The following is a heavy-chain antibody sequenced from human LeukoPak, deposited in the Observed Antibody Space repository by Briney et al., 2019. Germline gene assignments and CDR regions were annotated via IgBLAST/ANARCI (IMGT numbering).Heavy chain of an antibody. Sequence: GRSLRLSCAASGFTFDDYAMHWVRQAPGKGLEWVSGINWSSDSLGYADSAKGRFTISRDNAKNSLYLQMNSLRAEDTALYYCAKAYSSSGYYLFGYWGQGTLVTVSS. D-gene: IGHD3-22*01. CDR2: INWSSDSL. CDR3: AKAYSSSGYYLFGY. V-gene: IGHV3-9*01. CDR1: GFTFDDYA. J-gene: IGHJ4*02.